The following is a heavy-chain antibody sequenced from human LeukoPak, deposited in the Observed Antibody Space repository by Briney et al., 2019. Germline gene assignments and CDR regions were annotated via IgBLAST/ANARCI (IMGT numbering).Heavy chain of an antibody. CDR2: IYYSGST. J-gene: IGHJ6*03. CDR1: GGSISSYY. Sequence: SETLSLTCTVSGGSISSYYWSWIRQPPGKGLEWIGYIYYSGSTNYNPSLKSRVTISVDTSKNQFSLKLSSVTAADTAVYYCASSPGYSGYEYYYYYYYMDVWGKGTTVTVSS. V-gene: IGHV4-59*12. CDR3: ASSPGYSGYEYYYYYYYMDV. D-gene: IGHD5-12*01.